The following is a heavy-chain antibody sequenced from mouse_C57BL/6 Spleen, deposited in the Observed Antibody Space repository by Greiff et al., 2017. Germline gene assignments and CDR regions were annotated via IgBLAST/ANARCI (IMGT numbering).Heavy chain of an antibody. J-gene: IGHJ2*01. CDR3: ARSSNHGSFDY. CDR2: ISYSGST. V-gene: IGHV3-1*01. D-gene: IGHD2-5*01. CDR1: GYSITSGYD. Sequence: EVQLQQSGPGMVKPSQSLSLTCTVTGYSITSGYDWHWIRHFPGNKLEWMGYISYSGSTNYNPSLKSRISITHDTSKNHFFLKLNSVTTEDTATYYCARSSNHGSFDYWGQGTTLTVSS.